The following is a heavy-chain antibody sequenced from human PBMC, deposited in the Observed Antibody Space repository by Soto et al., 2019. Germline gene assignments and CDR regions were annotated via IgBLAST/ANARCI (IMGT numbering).Heavy chain of an antibody. J-gene: IGHJ4*02. V-gene: IGHV1-18*01. CDR3: AGDWAAAGPFDY. D-gene: IGHD6-13*01. CDR2: ISAYNGNT. CDR1: GYTFTSYG. Sequence: ASVKVSCKASGYTFTSYGISWGRQAPGQGLEWMGWISAYNGNTNYEQKLQGRVTMTTDTSTSTAYMELRSLRSDDTAVYYCAGDWAAAGPFDYWGQGTLVTVSS.